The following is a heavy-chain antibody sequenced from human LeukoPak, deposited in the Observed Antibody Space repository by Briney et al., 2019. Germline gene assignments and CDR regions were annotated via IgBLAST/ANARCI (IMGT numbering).Heavy chain of an antibody. V-gene: IGHV1-69*13. Sequence: GASVKVSCKASGGTFSSYAISWVRQAPGQGLEWMGGIIPIFGTANYAQKFQGRVTITADESTSTAYMELSSLRSEDTAVYYCARVLLGELHGMFGYWGQGTLVTVSS. D-gene: IGHD1-26*01. CDR2: IIPIFGTA. CDR3: ARVLLGELHGMFGY. CDR1: GGTFSSYA. J-gene: IGHJ4*02.